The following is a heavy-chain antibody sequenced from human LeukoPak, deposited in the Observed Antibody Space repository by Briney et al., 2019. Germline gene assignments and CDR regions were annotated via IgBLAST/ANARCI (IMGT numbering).Heavy chain of an antibody. D-gene: IGHD2-2*01. CDR3: ARMGVPAAIIPDY. CDR1: GFTFSSYW. V-gene: IGHV3-48*04. Sequence: GGSLRLSCAASGFTFSSYWMSWVRQAPGKGLEWVSYISGTSGSTKYYADSVKGRFTIARDNANNSLYLQMSSLRAEDTAVYYCARMGVPAAIIPDYWGQGTLVTVSS. CDR2: ISGTSGSTK. J-gene: IGHJ4*02.